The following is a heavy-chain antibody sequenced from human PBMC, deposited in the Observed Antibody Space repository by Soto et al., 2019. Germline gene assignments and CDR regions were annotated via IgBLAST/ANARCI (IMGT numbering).Heavy chain of an antibody. V-gene: IGHV4-31*03. Sequence: QVQLQESGPGLVKPSQTLSLTCTVSGGSISSGGYYWSWIRQHPGKGLEWIGYIYYSGSTYYNPSLRSRVTISVDTSKNQFSLKLSSVTAADTAVYYCARESPKGVTTSGHYYYYMDVWGKGTTVTVSS. CDR2: IYYSGST. D-gene: IGHD4-17*01. CDR3: ARESPKGVTTSGHYYYYMDV. CDR1: GGSISSGGYY. J-gene: IGHJ6*03.